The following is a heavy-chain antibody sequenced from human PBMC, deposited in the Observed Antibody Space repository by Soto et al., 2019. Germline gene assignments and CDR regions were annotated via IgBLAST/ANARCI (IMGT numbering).Heavy chain of an antibody. Sequence: QLHLVQSGAVVKKPGASVTVSCSASGYPVTAYYMHWVRQAPGRGLEWMGGNNPATGAAKYTQTLRGGVNMTRDTTQRKVFQELSRLTSSVPAVLYWADWGGVGVAGSAAFDMWGQGTLVTVSS. CDR2: NNPATGAA. CDR1: GYPVTAYY. CDR3: ADWGGVGVAGSAAFDM. D-gene: IGHD3-3*01. J-gene: IGHJ3*02. V-gene: IGHV1-2*02.